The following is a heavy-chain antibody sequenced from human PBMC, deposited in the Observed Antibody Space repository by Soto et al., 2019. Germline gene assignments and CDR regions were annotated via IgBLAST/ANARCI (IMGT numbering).Heavy chain of an antibody. V-gene: IGHV2-5*02. D-gene: IGHD3-10*02. CDR1: GFSLSTNGVG. Sequence: QITLKESGPTLVKPTQTLTLTCTFSGFSLSTNGVGVGWIRQPPGKALEWLALSYWDDDKRYSPSLKSRLTITKDTSKNRVVLTMTNMDPVDTATYYCAHSPRITMYDYWGQGTLVTFSS. CDR2: SYWDDDK. J-gene: IGHJ4*02. CDR3: AHSPRITMYDY.